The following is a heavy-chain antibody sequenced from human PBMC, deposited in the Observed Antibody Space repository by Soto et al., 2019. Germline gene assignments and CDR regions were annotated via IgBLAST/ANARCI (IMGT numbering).Heavy chain of an antibody. J-gene: IGHJ4*02. CDR1: GFTFSSYW. D-gene: IGHD3-16*02. Sequence: GGSLRLSCAASGFTFSSYWMSWVRQAPGKGLEWVANIKQDGSEKYYVDSVKGRFTISRDNAKNSLYLQMNSLRAEDTAVYYCARHYDYVWGSYRSSYYFDYWGQGTLVTV. CDR2: IKQDGSEK. CDR3: ARHYDYVWGSYRSSYYFDY. V-gene: IGHV3-7*02.